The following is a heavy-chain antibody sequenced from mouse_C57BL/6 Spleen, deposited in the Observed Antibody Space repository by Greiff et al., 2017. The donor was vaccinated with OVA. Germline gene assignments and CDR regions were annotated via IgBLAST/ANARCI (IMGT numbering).Heavy chain of an antibody. Sequence: EVQLQQSGPELVKPGASVKMSCKASGYTFTDYNMHWVKQSHGKGLEWIGYINPNNGGTSYNQKFKGKATLTVNKSSSTAYMKLRSLTSDDSAVYYCDGNYGDWFAYWGQGTLVTVSA. CDR2: INPNNGGT. CDR3: DGNYGDWFAY. V-gene: IGHV1-22*01. CDR1: GYTFTDYN. D-gene: IGHD2-1*01. J-gene: IGHJ3*01.